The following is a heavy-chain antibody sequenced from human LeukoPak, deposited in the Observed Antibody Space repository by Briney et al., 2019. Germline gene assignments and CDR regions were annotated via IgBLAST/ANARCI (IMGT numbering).Heavy chain of an antibody. V-gene: IGHV1-69*13. CDR2: IIPIFGTA. CDR1: GGTFSSYA. D-gene: IGHD2-2*01. CDR3: ARALTGGYCSSTSCYRGGFDY. Sequence: ASAKVSCKASGGTFSSYAISWVRQAPGQGLEWMGGIIPIFGTANYAQKFQGRVTITADESTSTAYMELSSLRSEDTAVYYCARALTGGYCSSTSCYRGGFDYWGQGTLVTVSS. J-gene: IGHJ4*02.